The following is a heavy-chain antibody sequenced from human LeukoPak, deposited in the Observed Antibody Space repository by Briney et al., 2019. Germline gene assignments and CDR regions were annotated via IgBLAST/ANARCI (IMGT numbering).Heavy chain of an antibody. CDR3: ARGLPGGSYFDY. V-gene: IGHV3-30-3*01. Sequence: GGSLRLSCAASGFTFSSYAMHWVRQAPGKGLEWVAVISYDGSNKYYADSVKGRFTISRDNSKNTLYLQMNSLRAEDTAVYYCARGLPGGSYFDYWGQGTLVTVSS. D-gene: IGHD3-16*01. CDR1: GFTFSSYA. CDR2: ISYDGSNK. J-gene: IGHJ4*02.